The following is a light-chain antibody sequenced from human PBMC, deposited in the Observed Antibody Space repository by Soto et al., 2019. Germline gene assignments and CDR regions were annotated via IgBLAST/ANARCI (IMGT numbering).Light chain of an antibody. CDR1: QSVSSY. Sequence: DIVLTQSPATLSLSPGERATLSCRASQSVSSYLAWYRQKPGQAPRLLIYDASNRATGIPARFSGSGSGTDFTLTISSLDPEDFAVYYCQQRSNWPPTFGGGTKVEIK. CDR2: DAS. V-gene: IGKV3-11*01. CDR3: QQRSNWPPT. J-gene: IGKJ4*01.